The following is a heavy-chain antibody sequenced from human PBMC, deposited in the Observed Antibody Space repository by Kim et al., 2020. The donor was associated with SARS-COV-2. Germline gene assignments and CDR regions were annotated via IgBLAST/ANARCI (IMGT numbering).Heavy chain of an antibody. V-gene: IGHV3-64D*09. CDR1: GFTFSSYA. J-gene: IGHJ4*02. CDR2: ISSNGGST. CDR3: VKGAVSGYYLAPPAY. D-gene: IGHD3-22*01. Sequence: GGSLRLSCSASGFTFSSYAMHWVRQAPGKGLEYVSAISSNGGSTYYADSVKGRFTISRDNSKNTLYLQMSSLRAEDTAVYYCVKGAVSGYYLAPPAYWGQGTLVTVSS.